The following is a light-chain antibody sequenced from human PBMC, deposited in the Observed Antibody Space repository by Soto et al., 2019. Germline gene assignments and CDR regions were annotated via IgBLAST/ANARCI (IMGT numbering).Light chain of an antibody. J-gene: IGLJ3*02. CDR2: RNN. Sequence: QSVLTQPPSASATPGQRVTISCSGSSSNIGNNDVYWYQQLPGTAPKVLIYRNNERPSEVPDRFSGSKSGTSASLAISGLRSEDEADYYCAAWDDSLSGRVFGGGTKLTVL. V-gene: IGLV1-47*01. CDR3: AAWDDSLSGRV. CDR1: SSNIGNND.